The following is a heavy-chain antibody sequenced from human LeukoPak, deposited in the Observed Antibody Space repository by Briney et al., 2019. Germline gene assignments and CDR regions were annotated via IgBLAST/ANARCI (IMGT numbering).Heavy chain of an antibody. V-gene: IGHV4-59*04. CDR3: ARRLRYYYGSGVDY. CDR1: GGSISSYY. CDR2: IYYSGST. J-gene: IGHJ4*02. Sequence: SETLSLTCIVSGGSISSYYWSWIRQPPGKGLEWLGYIYYSGSTYYNPSLKSRVTISVDTSKNQFSLKLSSVTAADTAVYYCARRLRYYYGSGVDYWGQGTLVTVSS. D-gene: IGHD3-10*01.